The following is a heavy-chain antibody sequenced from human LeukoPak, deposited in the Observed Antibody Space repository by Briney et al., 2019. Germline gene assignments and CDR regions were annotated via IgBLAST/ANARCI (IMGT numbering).Heavy chain of an antibody. V-gene: IGHV4-59*01. Sequence: PSETLSLTCTVSGGSISSYYWSWIRQPPGKGLEWIGYIYYSGSTNYNPSLKSRVTISVDTSKNQFSLKLSSVTAADTAVYYCARDGGGWGYVSTIWGQGTMVTVSS. CDR1: GGSISSYY. D-gene: IGHD3-16*01. CDR3: ARDGGGWGYVSTI. J-gene: IGHJ3*02. CDR2: IYYSGST.